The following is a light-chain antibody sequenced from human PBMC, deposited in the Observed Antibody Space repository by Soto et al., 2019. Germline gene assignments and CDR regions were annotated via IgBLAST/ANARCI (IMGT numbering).Light chain of an antibody. CDR1: QGVSNW. J-gene: IGKJ1*01. V-gene: IGKV1-12*01. CDR3: QQANSFPPA. Sequence: DLQMTQSPSSVSASIGDRVTITCRASQGVSNWLAWYQQKPGKAPKLLIYRASTLQSGVPSRFSGSGFGTDFTLTISSLQPEDFATYYCQQANSFPPAFGQGTNVEIK. CDR2: RAS.